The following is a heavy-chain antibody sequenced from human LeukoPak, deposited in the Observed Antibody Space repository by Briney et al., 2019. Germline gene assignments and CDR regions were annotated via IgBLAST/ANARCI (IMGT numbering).Heavy chain of an antibody. Sequence: PGGSLRLSCAASGFTFSSYWMHWVRQAPGKGLVWVSRINSDGSSTSYADSVKGRFTISRDNAKNTLYLQMNSLRAEDTAVYYCARDPVGSGSYGWFDPWGQGTLVTVSS. J-gene: IGHJ5*02. D-gene: IGHD3-10*01. CDR2: INSDGSST. CDR3: ARDPVGSGSYGWFDP. V-gene: IGHV3-74*01. CDR1: GFTFSSYW.